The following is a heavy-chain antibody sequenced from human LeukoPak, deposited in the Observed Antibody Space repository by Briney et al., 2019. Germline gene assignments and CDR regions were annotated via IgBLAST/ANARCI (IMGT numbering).Heavy chain of an antibody. D-gene: IGHD6-19*01. CDR1: GGSFSGYY. CDR2: INHSGST. V-gene: IGHV4-34*01. Sequence: SETLSLTCAVYGGSFSGYYWSWIRQPPGKGLEWIGEINHSGSTNYNPSLKSRVTMSVDTSKNQFSLKLSSVTAADTAVYYCARDESYSSGWHYWGQGTLVAVSS. J-gene: IGHJ4*02. CDR3: ARDESYSSGWHY.